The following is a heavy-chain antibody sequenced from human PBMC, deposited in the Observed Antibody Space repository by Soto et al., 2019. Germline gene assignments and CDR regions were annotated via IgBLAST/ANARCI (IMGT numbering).Heavy chain of an antibody. J-gene: IGHJ4*02. V-gene: IGHV3-30-3*01. CDR1: GFTFSSYA. CDR2: ISYDGSNK. D-gene: IGHD2-15*01. Sequence: TGGSLRLSCAASGFTFSSYAMHWVRQAPGKGLEWVAVISYDGSNKYYADSVKGRFTISRDNSKNTLYLQMNSLRAEDTAVYYCARDAFSGGSSYYFDYWGQGTLVTVS. CDR3: ARDAFSGGSSYYFDY.